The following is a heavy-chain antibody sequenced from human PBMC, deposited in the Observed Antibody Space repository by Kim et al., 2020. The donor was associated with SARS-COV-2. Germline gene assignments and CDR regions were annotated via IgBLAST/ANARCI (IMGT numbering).Heavy chain of an antibody. CDR2: INGGNGNT. D-gene: IGHD4-17*01. CDR3: AREVYGQGYFPFEY. J-gene: IGHJ4*02. CDR1: GYTFTSYL. V-gene: IGHV1-3*01. Sequence: ASVKVSCKASGYTFTSYLMHWVRQAPGQRLEWMGWINGGNGNTKYSQKFQDRVTITRDTSASTGYMELSSLRSEDTAVYYCAREVYGQGYFPFEYWGQGSLVTVSS.